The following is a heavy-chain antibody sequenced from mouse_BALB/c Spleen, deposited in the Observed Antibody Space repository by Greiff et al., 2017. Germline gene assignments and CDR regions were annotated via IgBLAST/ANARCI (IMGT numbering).Heavy chain of an antibody. Sequence: QVQLQQSGAELVRPGSSVKISCKASGYAFSSYWMNWVKQRPGQGLEWIGQIYPGDGDTNYNGKFKGKATLTADKSSSTAYMQLSSLTSEDSAVYFCARGGYYGSSFYWYFDVWGAGTTVTVSS. J-gene: IGHJ1*01. CDR1: GYAFSSYW. CDR3: ARGGYYGSSFYWYFDV. V-gene: IGHV1-80*01. D-gene: IGHD1-1*01. CDR2: IYPGDGDT.